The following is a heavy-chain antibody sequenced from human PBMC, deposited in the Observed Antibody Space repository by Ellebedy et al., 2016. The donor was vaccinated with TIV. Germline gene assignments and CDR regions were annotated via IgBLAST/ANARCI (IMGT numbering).Heavy chain of an antibody. D-gene: IGHD6-6*01. CDR2: INHSGST. CDR3: ARAGYSSSRRWFNP. CDR1: GGSFSGYY. J-gene: IGHJ5*02. V-gene: IGHV4-34*01. Sequence: SETLSLXXAVYGGSFSGYYWSWIRQPPGKGLEWIGEINHSGSTNYNPSLKSRVTISVDTSKNQFSLKLSSVTAADTAVYYCARAGYSSSRRWFNPWGQGTLVTVSS.